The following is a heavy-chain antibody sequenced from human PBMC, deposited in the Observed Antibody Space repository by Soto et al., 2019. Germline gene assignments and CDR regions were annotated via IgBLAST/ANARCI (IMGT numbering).Heavy chain of an antibody. Sequence: QVQLQESGPGLVKPSETLSLTCTVSGGSISSYYWSWIRQPPGKGLEWIGYIYYSGSTNYNPSLTGRVTISVDTSQNQFSLKLSSVTAADTAVDYCAVDYGVAWFDPWGQGTLVTVSS. J-gene: IGHJ5*02. D-gene: IGHD4-17*01. CDR1: GGSISSYY. CDR3: AVDYGVAWFDP. V-gene: IGHV4-59*01. CDR2: IYYSGST.